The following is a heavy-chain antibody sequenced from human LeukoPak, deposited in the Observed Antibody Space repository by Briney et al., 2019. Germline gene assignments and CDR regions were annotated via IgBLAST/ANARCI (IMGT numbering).Heavy chain of an antibody. J-gene: IGHJ4*02. CDR3: AKAGYYVSSGYYD. Sequence: PGGSLRLSCAASGFTFDDYAMHWVRQAPGKGLEWVSGISGNSGSIGYADSVKGRFTISRDNAKNSLYLQMNSLRAEDTALYYCAKAGYYVSSGYYDWGQGTLVTVSS. D-gene: IGHD3-22*01. V-gene: IGHV3-9*01. CDR2: ISGNSGSI. CDR1: GFTFDDYA.